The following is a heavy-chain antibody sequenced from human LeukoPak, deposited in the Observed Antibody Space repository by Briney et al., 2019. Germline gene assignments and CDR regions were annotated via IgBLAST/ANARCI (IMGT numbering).Heavy chain of an antibody. J-gene: IGHJ4*02. Sequence: ASVKVSCKVSGYSVTEVAIHWVRQTPGEGLEWMGWINPNSGGTNYAQKFQGRVTMTRDTSISTAYMELSRLRSDDTAVYYCARDSYYDSSGYYYNWGQGTLVTVSS. V-gene: IGHV1-2*02. D-gene: IGHD3-22*01. CDR2: INPNSGGT. CDR1: GYSVTEVA. CDR3: ARDSYYDSSGYYYN.